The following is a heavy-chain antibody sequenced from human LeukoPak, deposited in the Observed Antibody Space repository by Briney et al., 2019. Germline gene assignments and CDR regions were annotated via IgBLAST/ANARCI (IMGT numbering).Heavy chain of an antibody. CDR1: GYTFTSYD. V-gene: IGHV1-8*01. D-gene: IGHD3-10*01. CDR2: MNPNSGNT. J-gene: IGHJ4*02. Sequence: ASVKVSCKASGYTFTSYDINWVRQATGQGLEWMGWMNPNSGNTGYAQKFQGRVTMTRNTSISTAYMELSSLRSEDTAVYYCARGQGMRSLFMLGSGSYYNRYFDYWGQGTLVTVSS. CDR3: ARGQGMRSLFMLGSGSYYNRYFDY.